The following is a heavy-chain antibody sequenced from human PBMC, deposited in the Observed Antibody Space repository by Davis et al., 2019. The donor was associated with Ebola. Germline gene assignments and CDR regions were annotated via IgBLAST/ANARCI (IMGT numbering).Heavy chain of an antibody. V-gene: IGHV3-73*01. CDR1: GFSFNKSP. J-gene: IGHJ6*02. CDR2: IRSKANSYAT. Sequence: GESLKISCVASGFSFNKSPMSWVRQAPGKGLEWVGRIRSKANSYATAYAASVKGRFTISRDDSKNTAYLQMNSLKTEDTAVYYCIQTAPQGMDVWGQGTTVTVSS. D-gene: IGHD6-25*01. CDR3: IQTAPQGMDV.